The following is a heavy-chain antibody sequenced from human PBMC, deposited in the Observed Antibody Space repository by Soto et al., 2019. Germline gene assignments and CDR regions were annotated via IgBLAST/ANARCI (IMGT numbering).Heavy chain of an antibody. CDR3: ARDGVLLWFGELLDGPSWFDP. CDR1: GFTFSSYW. V-gene: IGHV3-74*01. D-gene: IGHD3-10*01. Sequence: GGSLRLSCAASGFTFSSYWMHWVRQAPGKGLVWVSRINSDGSSTSYADSVKGRFTISRDNAKNTLYLQMNSLRAEDTAVYYCARDGVLLWFGELLDGPSWFDPWGQGTLVTVSS. J-gene: IGHJ5*02. CDR2: INSDGSST.